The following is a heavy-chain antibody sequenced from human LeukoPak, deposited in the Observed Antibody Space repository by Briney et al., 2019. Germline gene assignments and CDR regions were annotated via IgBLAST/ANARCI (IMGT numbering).Heavy chain of an antibody. J-gene: IGHJ3*02. D-gene: IGHD1-26*01. CDR2: IESKTDGGTT. CDR3: TTAKESVGAMDLDI. CDR1: GFTFSNAW. V-gene: IGHV3-15*04. Sequence: GGSLRLSCAASGFTFSNAWMSWVRQAPGKGLEWVGRIESKTDGGTTDYAAPVKGRFTISRDDSKNTLYLQMNSLKTEDTAVYYCTTAKESVGAMDLDIWGQGTMVTVSS.